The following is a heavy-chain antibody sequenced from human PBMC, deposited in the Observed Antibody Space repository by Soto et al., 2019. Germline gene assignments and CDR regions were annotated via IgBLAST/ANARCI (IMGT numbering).Heavy chain of an antibody. J-gene: IGHJ6*02. CDR3: ARRGEYCSSTSCSYRMDV. D-gene: IGHD2-2*01. V-gene: IGHV5-51*01. Sequence: LGESLKISCKGSGYSFTSYWIGWVRQMPGKVLEWMGIIYPGDSDTRYSPSFQGQVTISADKSISTAYLQWSSLKASDTAMYYCARRGEYCSSTSCSYRMDVWGQGXTVTVYS. CDR1: GYSFTSYW. CDR2: IYPGDSDT.